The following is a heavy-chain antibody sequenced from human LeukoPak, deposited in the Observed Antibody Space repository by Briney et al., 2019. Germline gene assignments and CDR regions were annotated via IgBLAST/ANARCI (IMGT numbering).Heavy chain of an antibody. J-gene: IGHJ4*02. CDR2: ISSSSSYI. CDR3: AKDPTGYYYDSSGYPSGD. D-gene: IGHD3-22*01. Sequence: GGSLRLSCAASGFTFSSYSMNWVRQAPGKGLEWVLSISSSSSYIYYADSVKGRFTISRDNSKNTLYLQMNSLRAEDTAVYYCAKDPTGYYYDSSGYPSGDWGQGTLVTVSS. CDR1: GFTFSSYS. V-gene: IGHV3-21*01.